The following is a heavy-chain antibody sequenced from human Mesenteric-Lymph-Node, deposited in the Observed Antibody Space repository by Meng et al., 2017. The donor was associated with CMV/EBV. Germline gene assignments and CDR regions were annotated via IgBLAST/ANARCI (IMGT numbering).Heavy chain of an antibody. V-gene: IGHV4-38-2*02. CDR3: AREQDDYYYYGMDV. J-gene: IGHJ6*02. Sequence: SETLSLTCTVSGYSISSGYYWGWIRQPPGKGLEWIGNIYHSGNTYYNPSLKSRVTISVDTSKNQFSLKLSSVTAADTAVYYCAREQDDYYYYGMDVWGQGTTVTVSS. CDR2: IYHSGNT. D-gene: IGHD2-15*01. CDR1: GYSISSGYY.